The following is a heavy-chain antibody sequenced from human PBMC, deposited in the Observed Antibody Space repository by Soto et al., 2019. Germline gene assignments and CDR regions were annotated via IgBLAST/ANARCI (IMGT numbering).Heavy chain of an antibody. V-gene: IGHV4-30-4*01. CDR3: AREVSSPDYGDSSYCDY. D-gene: IGHD4-17*01. CDR2: IYYSGST. J-gene: IGHJ4*02. Sequence: PSETLSLTCTVSGGSISSGDYYWSWIRQPPGKGLEWIGYIYYSGSTYYNPSLKSRVTISVDTSKNQFSLKLSSVTAADTAVYYCAREVSSPDYGDSSYCDYWGQGTLVTVSS. CDR1: GGSISSGDYY.